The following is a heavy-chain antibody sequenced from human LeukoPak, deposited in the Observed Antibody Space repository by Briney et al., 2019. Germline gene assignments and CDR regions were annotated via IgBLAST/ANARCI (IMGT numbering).Heavy chain of an antibody. D-gene: IGHD1-1*01. Sequence: GESLKISCKGSGYTFTTYWIGWVRQMPGKGLEWMGIVYPGEADIRYSPSFQGQVTMSADKSISTAYLQWSSLKASDTAMYYCARRSGTTRFVHDRFDIWGQGTMVTVSS. CDR1: GYTFTTYW. CDR3: ARRSGTTRFVHDRFDI. J-gene: IGHJ3*02. CDR2: VYPGEADI. V-gene: IGHV5-51*01.